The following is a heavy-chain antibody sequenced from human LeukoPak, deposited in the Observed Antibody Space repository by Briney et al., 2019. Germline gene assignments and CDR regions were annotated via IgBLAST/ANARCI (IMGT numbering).Heavy chain of an antibody. J-gene: IGHJ5*02. CDR2: IYSGGST. V-gene: IGHV3-23*03. CDR3: ARAKTREFSSGYLNWFDP. CDR1: GFTFSSYA. D-gene: IGHD3-22*01. Sequence: GGSLRLSCAASGFTFSSYAMSWVRQAPGKGLEGVSIIYSGGSTYYAGSVKGRFTISRDNAKNSLYLQMNSLRAEDTAVYYCARAKTREFSSGYLNWFDPWGQGTLVTVSS.